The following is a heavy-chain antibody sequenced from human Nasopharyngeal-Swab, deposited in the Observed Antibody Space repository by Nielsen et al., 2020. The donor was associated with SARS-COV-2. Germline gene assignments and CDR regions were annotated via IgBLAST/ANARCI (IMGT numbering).Heavy chain of an antibody. J-gene: IGHJ4*02. V-gene: IGHV7-4-1*02. Sequence: WVRQAPRQGLEWMGWINTNTGNPTYAQGFTGRFVFSLDTSVSTAYLQISSLKAEDTAVYYCARETAAVGYWGQGTLVTVSS. D-gene: IGHD6-13*01. CDR3: ARETAAVGY. CDR2: INTNTGNP.